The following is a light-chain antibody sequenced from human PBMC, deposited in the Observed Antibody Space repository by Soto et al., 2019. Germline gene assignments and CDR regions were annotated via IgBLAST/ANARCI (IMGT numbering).Light chain of an antibody. Sequence: EIVLTQSPATLSSFPGDRVTLSCRASQYINTRLAWYQHRPGQAPRLLIYQTSIRAAGIPARFSASETGTDFTLTISDVQPEDFAVYYCHQRQSWPQTFGQGTKVDIK. CDR2: QTS. CDR3: HQRQSWPQT. CDR1: QYINTR. V-gene: IGKV3-11*01. J-gene: IGKJ1*01.